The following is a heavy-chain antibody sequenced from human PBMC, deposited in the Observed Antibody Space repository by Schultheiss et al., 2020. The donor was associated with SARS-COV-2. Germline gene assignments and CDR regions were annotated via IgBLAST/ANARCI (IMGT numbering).Heavy chain of an antibody. CDR1: GFTFDDYA. D-gene: IGHD3-10*01. J-gene: IGHJ4*02. CDR3: ARESYYGSGSYPFDY. Sequence: GGSLRLSCAASGFTFDDYAMHWVRQAPGKGLEWVSGISWNSGSIGYADSVKGRFTISRDNAKNSLYLQMNSLRDEDTAVYYCARESYYGSGSYPFDYWGQGTLVTVSS. CDR2: ISWNSGSI. V-gene: IGHV3-9*01.